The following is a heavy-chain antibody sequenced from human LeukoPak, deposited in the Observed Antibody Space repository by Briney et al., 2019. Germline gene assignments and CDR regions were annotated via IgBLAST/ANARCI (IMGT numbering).Heavy chain of an antibody. Sequence: GASVKVSCKASGGTFSNYAISWVRQAPGQGLEWMGWINTNTGNPTYAQGFFTGRYVFSLDTSVNTAYLQITGLKADDTAVYYCGRDPKLGIRGYTYGYIDFWGQGTLVTVAS. V-gene: IGHV7-4-1*02. D-gene: IGHD5-18*01. CDR1: GGTFSNYA. CDR2: INTNTGNP. CDR3: GRDPKLGIRGYTYGYIDF. J-gene: IGHJ4*02.